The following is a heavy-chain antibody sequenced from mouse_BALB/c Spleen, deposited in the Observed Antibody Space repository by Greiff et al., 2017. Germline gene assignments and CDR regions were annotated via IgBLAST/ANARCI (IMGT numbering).Heavy chain of an antibody. V-gene: IGHV5-12-2*01. CDR3: ARHSAWFAY. J-gene: IGHJ3*01. CDR2: ISNGGGST. Sequence: EVKLEESGGGLVQPGGSLKLSCAASGFTFSSYTMSWVRQTPEKRLEWVAYISNGGGSTYYPDTVKGRFTISRDNAKNTLYLQMSSLKSEDTAMYYCARHSAWFAYWGQGTLVTVSA. CDR1: GFTFSSYT.